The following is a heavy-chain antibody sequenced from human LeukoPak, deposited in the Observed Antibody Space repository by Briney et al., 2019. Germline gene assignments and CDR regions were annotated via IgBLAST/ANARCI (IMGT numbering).Heavy chain of an antibody. D-gene: IGHD1-26*01. J-gene: IGHJ5*02. Sequence: SETLSLTCTVSGGSFSSRSHYWGWIRPTPGKGLEWIGSMFYSGSTYYNPSLKSRVIIFVDTSKNQFYLKVSSVTAADTAVYYCARADVGINWFDPWGQGTLVTVSS. CDR2: MFYSGST. CDR3: ARADVGINWFDP. V-gene: IGHV4-39*01. CDR1: GGSFSSRSHY.